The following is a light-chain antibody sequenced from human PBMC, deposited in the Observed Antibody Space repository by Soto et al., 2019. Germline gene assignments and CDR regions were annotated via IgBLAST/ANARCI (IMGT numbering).Light chain of an antibody. CDR2: DAS. CDR3: QQRSNWPPIT. CDR1: QSISGA. J-gene: IGKJ5*01. Sequence: PGGRATLSCRASQSISGALAWFQQRPGQTPRLLIYDASNRATGIPARFSGSGSGTDFTLTISSLEPEDFAVYYCQQRSNWPPITFGQGTRLEI. V-gene: IGKV3-11*01.